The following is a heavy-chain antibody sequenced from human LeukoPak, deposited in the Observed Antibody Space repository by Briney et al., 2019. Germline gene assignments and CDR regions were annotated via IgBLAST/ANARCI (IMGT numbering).Heavy chain of an antibody. V-gene: IGHV3-7*01. Sequence: GGSLRLSCAASGFTFSYHWMTWVRQAPGKGLEWVANIKQDGSEKYYVDSVKGRFTISRDNAKNSLYLQMNSLRAEDTAVYYCASLFGDIAAAGLPVDYWGQGTLVTVSS. J-gene: IGHJ4*02. D-gene: IGHD6-13*01. CDR1: GFTFSYHW. CDR2: IKQDGSEK. CDR3: ASLFGDIAAAGLPVDY.